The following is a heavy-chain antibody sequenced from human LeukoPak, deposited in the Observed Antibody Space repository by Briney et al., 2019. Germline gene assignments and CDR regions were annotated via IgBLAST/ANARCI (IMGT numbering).Heavy chain of an antibody. D-gene: IGHD2-21*02. Sequence: GGSLRLSCAASGFTFSSYAMSWVRQAPGKGLEWVSAISGSGGSTYYADSVKGRFTISRDNSKNTLYLQMNSLRAEDTAVYYCARGGSGDRWDVAYYYYYGMDVWGQGTTVTVSS. CDR2: ISGSGGST. J-gene: IGHJ6*02. CDR3: ARGGSGDRWDVAYYYYYGMDV. V-gene: IGHV3-23*01. CDR1: GFTFSSYA.